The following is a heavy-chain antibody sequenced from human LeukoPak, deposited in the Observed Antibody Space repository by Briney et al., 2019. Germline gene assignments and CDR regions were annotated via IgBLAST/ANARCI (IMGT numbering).Heavy chain of an antibody. Sequence: EPSETLSLTCTVSGGSVSSGSYYWSWIRQPPGKGLEWIGYIYYSGSTNYNPSLKSRVTISVDTSKNQFSLKLSSVTAADTAVYYCASGGHLDYWGQGALVTVAS. V-gene: IGHV4-61*01. CDR1: GGSVSSGSYY. J-gene: IGHJ4*02. D-gene: IGHD3-16*01. CDR2: IYYSGST. CDR3: ASGGHLDY.